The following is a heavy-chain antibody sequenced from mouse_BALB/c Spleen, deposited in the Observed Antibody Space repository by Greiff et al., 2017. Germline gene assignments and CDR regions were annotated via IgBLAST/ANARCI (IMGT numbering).Heavy chain of an antibody. D-gene: IGHD2-3*01. CDR2: INPSNGGT. Sequence: QVHVKQPGAELVKPGASVKLSCKASGYTFTSYYMYWVKQRPGQGLEWIGGINPSNGGTNFNEKFKSKATLTVDKSSSTAYMQLSSLTSEDSAVYYCTSDGYYFDYWGQGTTLTVSS. CDR1: GYTFTSYY. J-gene: IGHJ2*01. V-gene: IGHV1S81*02. CDR3: TSDGYYFDY.